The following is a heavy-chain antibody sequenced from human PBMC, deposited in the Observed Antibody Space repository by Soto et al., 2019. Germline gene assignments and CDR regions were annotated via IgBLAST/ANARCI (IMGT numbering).Heavy chain of an antibody. CDR3: ARWYYSSSWRVFEY. J-gene: IGHJ4*02. V-gene: IGHV1-2*02. Sequence: QVQLVQSGADVKKPGASVKVSCKTSGYTFSGYFMHWLRQAPGQGLEWMGWMNPYSGGTDYAQNVQGRVSMTWETSISTADMELSRLRSDDTAIYYCARWYYSSSWRVFEYWGQGTLVTVSS. D-gene: IGHD6-13*01. CDR1: GYTFSGYF. CDR2: MNPYSGGT.